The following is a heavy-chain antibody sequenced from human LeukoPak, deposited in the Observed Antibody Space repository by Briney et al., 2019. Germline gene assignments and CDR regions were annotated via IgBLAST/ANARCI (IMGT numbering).Heavy chain of an antibody. J-gene: IGHJ4*02. D-gene: IGHD2-2*01. CDR1: GASISSYY. Sequence: PSETLSLTCTVSGASISSYYWSWIRQPPGKGLEWIGYLSNSGSTNYTPSLKSRVTISVDTSKKQFSLKLISVTAADTAVYYCARAVPFDYWGQGTLVTVSS. CDR3: ARAVPFDY. CDR2: LSNSGST. V-gene: IGHV4-59*01.